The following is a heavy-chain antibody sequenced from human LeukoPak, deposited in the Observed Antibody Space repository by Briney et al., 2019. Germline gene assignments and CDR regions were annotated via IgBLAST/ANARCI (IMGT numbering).Heavy chain of an antibody. CDR1: GFTFSSYA. J-gene: IGHJ4*02. CDR2: ISYDGSNK. Sequence: QPGRSLRLPCAASGFTFSSYAMHWVRQAPGKGLEWVAVISYDGSNKYYADSVKGRFTISRDNSKNTLYLQMNSLRAEDTAVYYCARVDNDSSGYDFDYWGQGTLVTVSS. V-gene: IGHV3-30-3*01. CDR3: ARVDNDSSGYDFDY. D-gene: IGHD3-22*01.